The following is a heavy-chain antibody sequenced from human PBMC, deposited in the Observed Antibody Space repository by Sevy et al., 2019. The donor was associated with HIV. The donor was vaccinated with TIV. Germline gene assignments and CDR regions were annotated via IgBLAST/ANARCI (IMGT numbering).Heavy chain of an antibody. J-gene: IGHJ3*02. V-gene: IGHV3-23*01. Sequence: GGSLRLSCAASGFPFSSYAMNWVRQAPGKGLEWVSAISGSGGGPYYADSVKGRLTISRDNSKNTLYLQMNSLRSEDTAVYYCAEDRVEVVGDAFDSWGQGTMVTVSS. D-gene: IGHD2-2*01. CDR1: GFPFSSYA. CDR2: ISGSGGGP. CDR3: AEDRVEVVGDAFDS.